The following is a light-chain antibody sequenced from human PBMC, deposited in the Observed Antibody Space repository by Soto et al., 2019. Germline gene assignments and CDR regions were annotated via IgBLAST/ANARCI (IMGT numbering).Light chain of an antibody. J-gene: IGKJ4*01. CDR3: QQYGRSPLT. Sequence: EIVLTQSPGTLSLSPGERATLPCRASQSVSSSYLAWYQQKPGQTPRLLIYGASSRATGIPDRFSGSGSGTDFTLTISRLEPEDFAVYYCQQYGRSPLTFGGGTKVDIK. V-gene: IGKV3-20*01. CDR1: QSVSSSY. CDR2: GAS.